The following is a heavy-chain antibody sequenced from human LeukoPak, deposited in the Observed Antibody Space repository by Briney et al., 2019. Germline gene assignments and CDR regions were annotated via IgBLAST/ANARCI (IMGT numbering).Heavy chain of an antibody. V-gene: IGHV3-49*04. J-gene: IGHJ6*02. Sequence: GGSLRLSCTASGFTFGDYAMSWVRQAPGKGLEWEGFIRSKAYGGTTEYAASVKGRFTISRDDSKSIAYLQMNSLKTEDTAVYYCTRDRGAHYDFWSGFTLYYYYYGMDVWGQGTTVTVSS. CDR3: TRDRGAHYDFWSGFTLYYYYYGMDV. CDR2: IRSKAYGGTT. D-gene: IGHD3-3*01. CDR1: GFTFGDYA.